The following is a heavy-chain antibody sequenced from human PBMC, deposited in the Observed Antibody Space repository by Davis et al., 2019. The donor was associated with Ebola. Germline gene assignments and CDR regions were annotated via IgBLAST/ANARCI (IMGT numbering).Heavy chain of an antibody. D-gene: IGHD5/OR15-5a*01. V-gene: IGHV3-23*01. CDR1: GFTFSSYG. J-gene: IGHJ4*02. CDR2: ISGSGDST. Sequence: GESLKISCGASGFTFSSYGMSWVRQAPGKGLEWVSTISGSGDSTYHADSVKGRFTISRDNSKNTLYLQMNSLSGDDTALYYCATCGFCVSTSGVDYWGQGTLVTVSS. CDR3: ATCGFCVSTSGVDY.